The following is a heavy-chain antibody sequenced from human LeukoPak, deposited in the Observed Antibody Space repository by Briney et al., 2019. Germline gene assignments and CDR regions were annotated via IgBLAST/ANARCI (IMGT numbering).Heavy chain of an antibody. J-gene: IGHJ3*02. V-gene: IGHV3-23*01. Sequence: PGGSLRLSCAASGLTFSSYAMSWVRQAPGKGLEWVSAISGSGGSTYYADSVKGRFTISRDNSKNTLYLQMNSLRAEETAVYYCAKVSRGYYDSSGYSLGAFDIWGQGTMVTVSS. CDR3: AKVSRGYYDSSGYSLGAFDI. CDR2: ISGSGGST. CDR1: GLTFSSYA. D-gene: IGHD3-22*01.